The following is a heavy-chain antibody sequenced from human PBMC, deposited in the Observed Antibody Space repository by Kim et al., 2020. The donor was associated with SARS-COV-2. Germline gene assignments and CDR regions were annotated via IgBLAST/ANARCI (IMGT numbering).Heavy chain of an antibody. J-gene: IGHJ4*02. CDR1: GDSITNGGYY. V-gene: IGHV4-31*03. CDR2: IYYSGTT. Sequence: SETLSLTCTVSGDSITNGGYYWSWIRQHPEKGLEWIGLIYYSGTTHYNPSLKSRLTLSRDTSKNEFSLKLNSVTAADTAVYYCARGADVELEPAARSPPDYWGQGIMVTVSS. CDR3: ARGADVELEPAARSPPDY. D-gene: IGHD2-8*02.